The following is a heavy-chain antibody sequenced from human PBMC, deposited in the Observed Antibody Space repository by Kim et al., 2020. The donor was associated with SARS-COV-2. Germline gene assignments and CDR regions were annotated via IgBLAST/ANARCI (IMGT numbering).Heavy chain of an antibody. J-gene: IGHJ4*02. D-gene: IGHD3-10*01. CDR2: IDWDDDK. V-gene: IGHV2-70*01. CDR1: GFSLSTSGMC. CDR3: ARGRVVRGSFDY. Sequence: SGPTLVNATQTLTLTCTFSGFSLSTSGMCVSWIRQPPGKALEWLALIDWDDDKYYSTSLKTRLTISKDTSKNQVVLTMTNMDPVDTATYYCARGRVVRGSFDYWGQGTLVTVSS.